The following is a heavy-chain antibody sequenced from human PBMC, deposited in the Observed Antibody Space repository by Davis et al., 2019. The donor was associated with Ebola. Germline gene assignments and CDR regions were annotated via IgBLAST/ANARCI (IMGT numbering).Heavy chain of an antibody. V-gene: IGHV4-34*01. Sequence: MPSETLSLICAVYGGSFSGYYWSWIRQPPGKGLEWIGEINHSGSTNYNPSLKSRVTISVDTSKNQFSLKLSSVTAADTAVYYCARTRHSVVVAATSHWFDPWGQGTLVTVSS. CDR1: GGSFSGYY. CDR3: ARTRHSVVVAATSHWFDP. J-gene: IGHJ5*02. CDR2: INHSGST. D-gene: IGHD2-15*01.